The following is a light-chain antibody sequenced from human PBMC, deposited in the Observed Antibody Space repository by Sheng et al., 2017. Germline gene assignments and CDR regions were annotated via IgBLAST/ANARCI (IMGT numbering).Light chain of an antibody. CDR1: QSVSSSY. V-gene: IGKV3-20*01. J-gene: IGKJ2*03. Sequence: IVLTQSPATLSLSPGERATLSCRASQSVSSSYFAWFQQKPGQAPRLLIYGASTRATGIPARFSGSGSETDFTLTISRLEPEDFAVYYCQQYGSSPYSFGQGTKLE. CDR3: QQYGSSPYS. CDR2: GAS.